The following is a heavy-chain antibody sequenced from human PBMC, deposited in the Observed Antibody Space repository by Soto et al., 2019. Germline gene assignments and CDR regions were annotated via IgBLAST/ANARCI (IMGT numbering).Heavy chain of an antibody. CDR3: ARRGSGHTFDY. CDR2: LYSGST. CDR1: SATISRGGFH. V-gene: IGHV4-39*01. J-gene: IGHJ4*02. D-gene: IGHD3-10*01. Sequence: QLQLQESGPGLVKPSETLSLTCAVSSATISRGGFHWGWIRQPPGQGLEWIGSLYSGSTYYNPSLKSRVTISAETSKNEFSLRLTSVTAADTAVYYCARRGSGHTFDYWGQGTLVTVSS.